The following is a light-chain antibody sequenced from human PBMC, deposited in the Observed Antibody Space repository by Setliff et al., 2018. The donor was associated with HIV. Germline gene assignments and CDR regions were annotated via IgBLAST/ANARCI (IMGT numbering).Light chain of an antibody. Sequence: SVLTQPASVSGSPGQSSTISCTGTSSDVGTYNFVSWYQQHPGKGPKLIIYDVSNRPSGVSNRFSGSKSGNTASLTISGLQAAYEADYYCSSYTSSTPLYVFGTGTKVTVL. V-gene: IGLV2-14*03. CDR1: SSDVGTYNF. CDR3: SSYTSSTPLYV. J-gene: IGLJ1*01. CDR2: DVS.